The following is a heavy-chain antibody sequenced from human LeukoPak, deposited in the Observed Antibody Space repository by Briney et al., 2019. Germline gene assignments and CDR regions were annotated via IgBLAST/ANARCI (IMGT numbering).Heavy chain of an antibody. D-gene: IGHD3-22*01. Sequence: GGSLRLSCAASGFSFSDQYMSWIRQAPGRGLEWVSYITSSGSNGYYADSVKGRFTISRDNAKNSLYLQMNSLRAEDTAVYYCARELYYDSSGYFDYWGQGTLVTVSS. CDR1: GFSFSDQY. V-gene: IGHV3-11*04. CDR2: ITSSGSNG. CDR3: ARELYYDSSGYFDY. J-gene: IGHJ4*02.